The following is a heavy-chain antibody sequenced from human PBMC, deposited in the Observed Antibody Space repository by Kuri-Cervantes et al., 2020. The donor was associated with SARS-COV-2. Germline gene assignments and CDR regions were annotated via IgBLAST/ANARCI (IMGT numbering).Heavy chain of an antibody. J-gene: IGHJ4*02. CDR3: AKDSDTAMVTIFDY. Sequence: GESLKISCAASGFTFSSYGMHWVRQAPGKGLEWVAVISYDGSNKYYADSVKGRFTISRNNSKNTPYLQMNSLRAEDTAVYYCAKDSDTAMVTIFDYWGQGTLVTVSS. CDR1: GFTFSSYG. CDR2: ISYDGSNK. V-gene: IGHV3-30*18. D-gene: IGHD5-18*01.